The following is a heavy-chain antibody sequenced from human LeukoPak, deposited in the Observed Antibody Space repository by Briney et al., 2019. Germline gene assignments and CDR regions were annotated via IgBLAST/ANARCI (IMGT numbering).Heavy chain of an antibody. D-gene: IGHD3-22*01. CDR3: AIISVLIVVDKDAFDI. V-gene: IGHV3-74*01. CDR1: GFTFSSYW. Sequence: GGSLRLSCAASGFTFSSYWMHWVRQAPGKGLVWVSRINSDGSSTIYADSVKGRFTISRDNAKNTLYLQMNSLRAEDTAVYYCAIISVLIVVDKDAFDIWGQGTMVTVSS. CDR2: INSDGSST. J-gene: IGHJ3*02.